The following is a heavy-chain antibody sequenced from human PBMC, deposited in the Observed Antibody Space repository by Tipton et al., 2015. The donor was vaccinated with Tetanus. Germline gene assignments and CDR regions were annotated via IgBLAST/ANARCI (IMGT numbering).Heavy chain of an antibody. V-gene: IGHV4-59*01. D-gene: IGHD3-3*01. Sequence: LRLSCTVSGGSINPYYWSWIRQPPGKGLEWIGNVYSSGSTYYNPSLKGRVTISVDTSTTQFSLRLNSVTAADTAVYYCARHTNFWSGYYIVYWGQGTLVTVSS. CDR1: GGSINPYY. CDR3: ARHTNFWSGYYIVY. CDR2: VYSSGST. J-gene: IGHJ4*02.